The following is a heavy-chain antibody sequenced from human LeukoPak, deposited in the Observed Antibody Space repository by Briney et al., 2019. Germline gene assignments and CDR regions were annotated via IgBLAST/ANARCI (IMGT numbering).Heavy chain of an antibody. CDR2: ISSSSSTI. CDR1: GFTFSSYS. J-gene: IGHJ6*03. D-gene: IGHD2-2*03. Sequence: PGGSLRLSCAASGFTFSSYSMNWVRQAPGKGLEWVSYISSSSSTIYYADSVKGRFTISRDNAKNSLYLQMNSLRAEDTAVYYCARDGYCSSTSCYALYYYYYYYMDVWGKGTTVTVSS. CDR3: ARDGYCSSTSCYALYYYYYYYMDV. V-gene: IGHV3-48*01.